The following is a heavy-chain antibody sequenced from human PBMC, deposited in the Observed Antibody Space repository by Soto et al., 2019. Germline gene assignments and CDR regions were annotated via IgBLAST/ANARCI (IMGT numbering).Heavy chain of an antibody. J-gene: IGHJ4*02. CDR1: GYRFTSGY. D-gene: IGHD3-16*01. CDR3: ARDGGHWDFDY. Sequence: QVQLVQAGAEVKKPGASMTVSCKASGYRFTSGYILWMRQAPGEGLEWMGVMYPLNAATTYAQKVQGRVTMILDPSTSTAYMQLRIRRSDDTAVYYCARDGGHWDFDYGGQGNLVTGSS. CDR2: MYPLNAAT. V-gene: IGHV1-46*01.